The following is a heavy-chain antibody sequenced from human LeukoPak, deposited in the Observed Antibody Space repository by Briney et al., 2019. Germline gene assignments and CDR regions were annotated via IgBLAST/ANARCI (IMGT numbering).Heavy chain of an antibody. Sequence: ASVKVSCKASGYTFSAYYIHWVRQAPGQGLEWVGWITPRNGATNYAQKFQGWVTMTRDTSISTAYLELTLRSDDTAVYYCARGIEGGSGNYAKFLGGYWGQGTLVTVSS. V-gene: IGHV1-2*04. CDR1: GYTFSAYY. D-gene: IGHD1-26*01. CDR3: ARGIEGGSGNYAKFLGGY. J-gene: IGHJ4*02. CDR2: ITPRNGAT.